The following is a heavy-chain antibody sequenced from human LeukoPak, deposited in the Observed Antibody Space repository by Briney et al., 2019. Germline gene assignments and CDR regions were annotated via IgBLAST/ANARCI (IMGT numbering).Heavy chain of an antibody. D-gene: IGHD3-10*01. V-gene: IGHV3-7*01. J-gene: IGHJ5*02. CDR3: ARDRPQSLWIGETLDP. CDR2: IKQDGSEK. CDR1: GFTFSSYW. Sequence: GGSLRLSCAASGFTFSSYWMSWVRQAPGKGLEWVANIKQDGSEKYYVDSVKGRFTISRDNAKNSLYLQMNSLRAGDTAVYYCARDRPQSLWIGETLDPWGQGTLVTVSS.